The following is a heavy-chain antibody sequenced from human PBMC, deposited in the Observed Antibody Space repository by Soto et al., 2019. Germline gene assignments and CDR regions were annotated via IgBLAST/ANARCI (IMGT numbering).Heavy chain of an antibody. J-gene: IGHJ4*02. Sequence: QVQLVQSGAEVKKPGSSVKVSCKASGGTFSSYTISWVRQAPGQGLEWMGRIIPILGIANYAQKFQGRVTITAHKSTSTAYMELSSLRSEDTAVYYCARGPLAYGDYGDYWGQGTLVTVSS. V-gene: IGHV1-69*02. CDR3: ARGPLAYGDYGDY. CDR2: IIPILGIA. CDR1: GGTFSSYT. D-gene: IGHD4-17*01.